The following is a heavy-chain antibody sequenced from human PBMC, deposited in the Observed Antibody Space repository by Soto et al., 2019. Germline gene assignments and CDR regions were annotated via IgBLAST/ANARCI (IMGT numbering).Heavy chain of an antibody. Sequence: SVKVSCKASGFTFTSSAMQWVRQARGQRLEWIGWIVVGSGNTNYAQKFQERVTITRDMSTSTAYMELSSLRSEDTAVYYCARDRKLRFLEWYNWFDPWGQGTLVTVSS. D-gene: IGHD3-3*01. CDR3: ARDRKLRFLEWYNWFDP. CDR1: GFTFTSSA. V-gene: IGHV1-58*02. J-gene: IGHJ5*02. CDR2: IVVGSGNT.